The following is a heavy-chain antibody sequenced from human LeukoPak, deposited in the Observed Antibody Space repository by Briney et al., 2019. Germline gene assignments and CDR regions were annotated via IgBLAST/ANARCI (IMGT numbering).Heavy chain of an antibody. J-gene: IGHJ6*03. CDR1: GGSISGYY. Sequence: SETLSLTCTVSGGSISGYYWSWIRQPAGKGLEWIGRTYSSGSTNYNPSLKSRVTISVDKSKNQFSLKLSSVTAADTAAYYCATAYYYYYMDVWGKGTTVTVSS. V-gene: IGHV4-4*07. CDR2: TYSSGST. CDR3: ATAYYYYYMDV.